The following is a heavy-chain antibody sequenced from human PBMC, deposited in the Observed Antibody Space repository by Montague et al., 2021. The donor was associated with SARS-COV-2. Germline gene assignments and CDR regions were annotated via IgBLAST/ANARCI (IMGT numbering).Heavy chain of an antibody. J-gene: IGHJ4*02. CDR3: ARKGSIGAPFDY. V-gene: IGHV3-48*02. Sequence: SLRLSCAASGFTFSTYNMNWVRQAPGKGLEWVSYISISSITIYYADSVKGRLTISRDNAKNSLFLQMNSLRDDDTAVYYCARKGSIGAPFDYWGQGTLVTVSS. CDR2: ISISSITI. CDR1: GFTFSTYN. D-gene: IGHD6-6*01.